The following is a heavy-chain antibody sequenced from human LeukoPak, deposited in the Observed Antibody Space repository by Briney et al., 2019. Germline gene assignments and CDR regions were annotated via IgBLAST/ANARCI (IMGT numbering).Heavy chain of an antibody. J-gene: IGHJ6*03. D-gene: IGHD3-3*01. CDR2: IYYSGST. CDR3: ARDHSPYDLWSGYYIGDVGMDV. Sequence: PSETLSLTCTVSGGSISSGDYYWSWIRQPPGKGLEWIGYIYYSGSTYYNPSLKSRVTISVDTSKNQFSLKLSSVTAADTAVYYCARDHSPYDLWSGYYIGDVGMDVWGKGTTVTVSS. V-gene: IGHV4-30-4*08. CDR1: GGSISSGDYY.